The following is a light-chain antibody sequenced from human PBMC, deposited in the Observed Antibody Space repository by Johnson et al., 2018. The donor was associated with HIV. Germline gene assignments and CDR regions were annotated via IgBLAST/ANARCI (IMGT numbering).Light chain of an antibody. Sequence: QSVLTQPPSVSAAPGHQVTISCSGSSSNIANNYVSWYQQFPGTAPKLLIYENNKRPSGISDRFSGSKSGTSATLGITGLQTGDEADFYCGTWDTSLNVYVFGTGTKVTVL. CDR1: SSNIANNY. CDR2: ENN. J-gene: IGLJ1*01. CDR3: GTWDTSLNVYV. V-gene: IGLV1-51*02.